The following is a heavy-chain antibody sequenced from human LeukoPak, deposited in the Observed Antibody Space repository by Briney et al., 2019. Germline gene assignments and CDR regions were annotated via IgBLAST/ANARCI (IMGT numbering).Heavy chain of an antibody. J-gene: IGHJ4*02. CDR3: VASSGSYHY. Sequence: GGSLRLSCAASGFTFNPYGMHWVRQAPGKGLEWVAIISYDGSDEYYADSVKGRFTISRDNSNNTQSLQMNSLTAEDTAVYYCVASSGSYHYWGQGTLVTVSS. D-gene: IGHD3-10*01. V-gene: IGHV3-30*03. CDR2: ISYDGSDE. CDR1: GFTFNPYG.